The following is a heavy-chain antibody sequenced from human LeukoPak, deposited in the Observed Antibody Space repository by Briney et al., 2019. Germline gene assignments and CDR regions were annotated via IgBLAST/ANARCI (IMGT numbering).Heavy chain of an antibody. V-gene: IGHV3-48*01. D-gene: IGHD1-14*01. CDR2: ISSSSNTI. J-gene: IGHJ4*02. CDR1: GFTFSSYG. CDR3: ARAYITLDY. Sequence: GGSLRLSCAASGFTFSSYGMNWVRQAPGKGLEWISYISSSSNTIYYADSVKGRFTISRDNAKNSLYLQMNSLRAEDTAVYYCARAYITLDYWGQGTLVTVSS.